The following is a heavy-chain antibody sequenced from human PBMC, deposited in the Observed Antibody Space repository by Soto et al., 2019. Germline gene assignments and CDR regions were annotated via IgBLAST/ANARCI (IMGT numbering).Heavy chain of an antibody. Sequence: GGSLRLSCAASGFTFSSYEMNWVRQAPGKGLEWVSYISSSGSTIYYADSVKGRFTISRDNAKNSLYLQMNSLKAEDTAVYYCARSTVTTPFWFYPWGQGTLVTVSS. J-gene: IGHJ5*02. CDR1: GFTFSSYE. CDR3: ARSTVTTPFWFYP. V-gene: IGHV3-48*03. D-gene: IGHD4-17*01. CDR2: ISSSGSTI.